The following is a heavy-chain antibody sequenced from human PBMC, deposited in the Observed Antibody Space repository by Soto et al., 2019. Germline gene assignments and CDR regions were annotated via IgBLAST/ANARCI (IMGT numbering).Heavy chain of an antibody. CDR2: IKQDGSEK. CDR3: ARGVRYFDWYYFDY. J-gene: IGHJ4*02. V-gene: IGHV3-7*04. D-gene: IGHD3-9*01. Sequence: GGSLRLSCAASGFTFSSYWMSWVRQAPGKGLEWVANIKQDGSEKYYVDSVKGRFTISRDNAKNSLYLQMNSLRAEDTAVYYCARGVRYFDWYYFDYWGQGTLVTVS. CDR1: GFTFSSYW.